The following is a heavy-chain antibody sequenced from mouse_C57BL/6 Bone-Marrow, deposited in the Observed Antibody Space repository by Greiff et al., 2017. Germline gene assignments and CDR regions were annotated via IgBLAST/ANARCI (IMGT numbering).Heavy chain of an antibody. CDR2: ISGGGGNT. CDR3: ARGIYYGYGWFAY. CDR1: GFTFSSYT. D-gene: IGHD2-2*01. V-gene: IGHV5-9*01. J-gene: IGHJ3*01. Sequence: EVKLQESGGGLVKPGGSLKLSCAASGFTFSSYTMSWVRQTPEKRLEWVATISGGGGNTYYPDSVKGRFTISRDNAKNTLYLQMSSLRSEDTALYYCARGIYYGYGWFAYWGQGTLVTVSA.